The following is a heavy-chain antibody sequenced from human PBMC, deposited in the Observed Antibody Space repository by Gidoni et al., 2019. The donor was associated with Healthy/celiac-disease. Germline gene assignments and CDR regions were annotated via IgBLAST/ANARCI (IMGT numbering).Heavy chain of an antibody. Sequence: EVQLLESGGGLVQPGGSLRLSCAASGFTFSSYAMSWVRQAPGKGLEWVSAISGSGGSTYYADSVKGRFTISRDNSKNTLYLQMNSLRAEDTAVYYCAKAFVYGSSWTNAFDIWGQGTMVTVSS. J-gene: IGHJ3*02. CDR1: GFTFSSYA. V-gene: IGHV3-23*01. CDR3: AKAFVYGSSWTNAFDI. CDR2: ISGSGGST. D-gene: IGHD6-13*01.